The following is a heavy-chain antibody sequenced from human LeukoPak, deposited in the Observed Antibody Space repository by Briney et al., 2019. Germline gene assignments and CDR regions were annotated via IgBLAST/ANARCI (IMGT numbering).Heavy chain of an antibody. Sequence: GGSLRLSCAASGFTFSSYWMSWVRQAPGKGLEWVANIKQNGSEKNYVASVKGRFTISRDNAKNSLYLQMNSLRAEDTAVYSCARDFRVEHIVVVPAAMPANSSSWPLDYWGQGTLVTVSS. V-gene: IGHV3-7*01. CDR3: ARDFRVEHIVVVPAAMPANSSSWPLDY. CDR1: GFTFSSYW. CDR2: IKQNGSEK. D-gene: IGHD2-2*01. J-gene: IGHJ4*02.